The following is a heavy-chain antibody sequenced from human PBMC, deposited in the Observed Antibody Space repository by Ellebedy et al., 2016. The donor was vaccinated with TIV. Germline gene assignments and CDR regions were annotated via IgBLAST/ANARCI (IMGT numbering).Heavy chain of an antibody. V-gene: IGHV1-46*01. Sequence: ASVKVSXKASGYTFTSYYMHWVRQAPGQGLEWMGIINPSGGSTSYAQKFQGRVTMTRDTSTSTVYMELSSLRSEDTAVYYCARDYGSGSYYSAFDYWGQGTLVTVSS. CDR1: GYTFTSYY. CDR2: INPSGGST. D-gene: IGHD3-10*01. CDR3: ARDYGSGSYYSAFDY. J-gene: IGHJ4*02.